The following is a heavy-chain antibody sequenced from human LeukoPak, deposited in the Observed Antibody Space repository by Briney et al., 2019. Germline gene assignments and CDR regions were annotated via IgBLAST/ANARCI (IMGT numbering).Heavy chain of an antibody. J-gene: IGHJ4*02. CDR3: AKESPRFDY. CDR1: GFTFSNYA. CDR2: ISGSGGRT. Sequence: PGGSLRLSCAASGFTFSNYAMSWVRQAPGKGLEWVAAISGSGGRTYCADSVKGRFTISRDNAKNSLYLQMNSLRAEDTAVYYCAKESPRFDYWGQGTLVTVSS. V-gene: IGHV3-23*01.